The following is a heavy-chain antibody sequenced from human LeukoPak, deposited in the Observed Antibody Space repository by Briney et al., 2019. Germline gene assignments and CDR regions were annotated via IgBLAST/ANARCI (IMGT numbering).Heavy chain of an antibody. V-gene: IGHV3-48*03. Sequence: GGSLRLSCAASGFTFSSYEMNWVRQAPGKGLEWASYISSSGSTIYYADSVKGRFTISRDNAKNSLYLQMNSLRAEDTAVYYCARDSYRAELPFDYWGQGTLVTVSS. D-gene: IGHD1-7*01. J-gene: IGHJ4*02. CDR1: GFTFSSYE. CDR2: ISSSGSTI. CDR3: ARDSYRAELPFDY.